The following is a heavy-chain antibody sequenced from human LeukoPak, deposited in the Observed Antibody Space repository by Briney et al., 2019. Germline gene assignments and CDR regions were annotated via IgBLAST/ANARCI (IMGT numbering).Heavy chain of an antibody. D-gene: IGHD3-10*01. CDR1: GGSITSHF. J-gene: IGHJ5*01. CDR3: ARLVWLGESPGSWFDS. CDR2: IHYSGST. Sequence: SETLSLTCSVSGGSITSHFWSWIRQPPGKGLEWIGYIHYSGSTNYSPYLKSRVTISPDTSKNQLFLKLNSVTAADTAVYYCARLVWLGESPGSWFDSWGQGTLVTVSS. V-gene: IGHV4-59*11.